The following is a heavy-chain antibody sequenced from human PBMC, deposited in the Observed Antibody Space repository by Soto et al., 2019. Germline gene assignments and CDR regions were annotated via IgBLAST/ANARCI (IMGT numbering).Heavy chain of an antibody. V-gene: IGHV3-23*01. CDR3: AKEWDYDILTGYLYYFDH. D-gene: IGHD3-9*01. CDR1: GFTFSTYA. Sequence: GGSLRLSCAASGFTFSTYAMSWVRQAPGEGLEWVSAISGSGGSTYYADSVKGRFTISRDHSKNTLYLQMTGLRAEDTAVYYCAKEWDYDILTGYLYYFDHWGQGTLVTVSS. J-gene: IGHJ4*02. CDR2: ISGSGGST.